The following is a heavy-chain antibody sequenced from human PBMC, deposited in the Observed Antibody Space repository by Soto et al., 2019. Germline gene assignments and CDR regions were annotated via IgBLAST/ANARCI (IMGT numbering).Heavy chain of an antibody. D-gene: IGHD2-15*01. CDR1: GFTFNDYA. Sequence: EVQLLESGGGLVQPGGSLRLSCAASGFTFNDYAMSWVRQAPGTGLEWVSTISGRGGTTYYADSVKGRFTISRDNSRNTLYLQMNSLRAEDTALFYCAKDQCTGGTCYFTFNSWGQGTLVTVSS. CDR2: ISGRGGTT. CDR3: AKDQCTGGTCYFTFNS. J-gene: IGHJ4*02. V-gene: IGHV3-23*01.